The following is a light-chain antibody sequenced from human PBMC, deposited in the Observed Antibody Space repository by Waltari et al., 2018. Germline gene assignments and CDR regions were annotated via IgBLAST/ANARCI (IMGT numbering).Light chain of an antibody. CDR3: CSYAGTITPWV. CDR2: EVN. J-gene: IGLJ3*02. V-gene: IGLV2-23*02. Sequence: QSALPQSASVSGSPGQSITIPCIGTSSDIGMYTLVSSYQQHPGKAPKLIIYEVNNRPSGVSNRFSGSKSGNTASLTISGLQAEDEADYYCCSYAGTITPWVFGGGTKLTVL. CDR1: SSDIGMYTL.